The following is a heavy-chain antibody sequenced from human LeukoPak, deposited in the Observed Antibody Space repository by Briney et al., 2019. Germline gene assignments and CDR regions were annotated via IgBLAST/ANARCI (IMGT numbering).Heavy chain of an antibody. V-gene: IGHV3-48*04. Sequence: GGSLRLSCAASGFTFSSYSMNWVRQAAGKGLEWVSYISSSSSTIYYADSVKGRFPISRDNAKNSLYLQMHSLRAEDTAVYYCAREANHYGGWFDPWGQGTLVTVSS. CDR3: AREANHYGGWFDP. CDR2: ISSSSSTI. J-gene: IGHJ5*02. CDR1: GFTFSSYS. D-gene: IGHD4-23*01.